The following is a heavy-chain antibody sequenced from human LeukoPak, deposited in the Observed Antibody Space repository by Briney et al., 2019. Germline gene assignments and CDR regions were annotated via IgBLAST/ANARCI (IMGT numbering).Heavy chain of an antibody. V-gene: IGHV4-4*07. D-gene: IGHD3-9*01. Sequence: PSETLSLTCTVSVGSISSYYWSWLRQPAAKGLEWLGRIYSSGRNNYNPSLKSRVTMSVATSKNQFSLKLSSVTAADTAVYYCERDLLIRGWLFDAFDIWGQGTMVTVSS. CDR2: IYSSGRN. CDR1: VGSISSYY. J-gene: IGHJ3*02. CDR3: ERDLLIRGWLFDAFDI.